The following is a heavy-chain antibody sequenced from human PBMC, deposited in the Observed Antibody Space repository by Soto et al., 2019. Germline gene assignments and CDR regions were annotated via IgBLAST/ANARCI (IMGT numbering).Heavy chain of an antibody. CDR1: GGSITGAYY. CDR2: IHYRGTT. D-gene: IGHD2-15*01. Sequence: SDTLSLTCNVSGGSITGAYYWNWIRQHPGKGLEWIGSIHYRGTTDYNPSLKSRITISLDRSKNQFALKLSSVTAADTAVYYCARVRDSFGLDVWGKGTTDTV. CDR3: ARVRDSFGLDV. V-gene: IGHV4-31*03. J-gene: IGHJ6*04.